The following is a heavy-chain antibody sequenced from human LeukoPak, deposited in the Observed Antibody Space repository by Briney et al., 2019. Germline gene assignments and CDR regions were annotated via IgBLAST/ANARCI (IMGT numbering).Heavy chain of an antibody. V-gene: IGHV4-4*07. CDR2: IYTSGST. CDR3: ARDLDASGWCNFDY. CDR1: GGSISSYY. D-gene: IGHD6-19*01. J-gene: IGHJ4*02. Sequence: SEALSLTCTVSGGSISSYYWSWIRQPAGKGLEWIGRIYTSGSTNYNPSLKSRVTMSVDTSKNQFSLKLSSVTAADTAVYYCARDLDASGWCNFDYWGQGTLVTVSS.